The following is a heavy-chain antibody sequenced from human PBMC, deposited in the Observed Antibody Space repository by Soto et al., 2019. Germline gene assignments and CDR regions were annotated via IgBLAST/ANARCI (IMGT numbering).Heavy chain of an antibody. D-gene: IGHD3-9*01. J-gene: IGHJ4*02. CDR3: ARHQHEDYDILTGYYDY. V-gene: IGHV4-59*01. Sequence: SETLSLTCTVSGGSISSYYWSWIRQPPGKGLEWIGYIYYSGSTNYNPSLKSRVTISVDTSKNQFSLKLSSVTAADTAVYYCARHQHEDYDILTGYYDYWGQGTLVTVSS. CDR2: IYYSGST. CDR1: GGSISSYY.